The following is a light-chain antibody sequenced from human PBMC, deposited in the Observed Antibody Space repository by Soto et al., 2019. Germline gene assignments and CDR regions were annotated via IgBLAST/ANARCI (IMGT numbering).Light chain of an antibody. V-gene: IGKV3-20*01. CDR2: GAS. CDR3: QQYGSSPYT. CDR1: QSVSNSN. J-gene: IGKJ2*01. Sequence: EIVLTQSPGTLSLSAGERATLSCRASQSVSNSNLAWYQQKPGQAPRLLIYGASSRATGIPDRFSGSGSGTDFTLTISRLEPEDFAVYYCQQYGSSPYTFGQGTKVDIK.